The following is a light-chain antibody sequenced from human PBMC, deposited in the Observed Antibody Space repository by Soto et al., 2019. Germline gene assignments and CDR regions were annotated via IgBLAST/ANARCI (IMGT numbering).Light chain of an antibody. V-gene: IGLV2-14*01. CDR3: GSYTSSSTLEV. CDR1: SSDVCDYNF. CDR2: EVS. Sequence: QSALTQPASVSGSPGQSITISRTGTSSDVCDYNFVSWYQQHPGKSPKLLIYEVSNRPSGVSNRFSGSKSGNTASLTISGLQAEDEADYYCGSYTSSSTLEVFGTGTKLTVL. J-gene: IGLJ1*01.